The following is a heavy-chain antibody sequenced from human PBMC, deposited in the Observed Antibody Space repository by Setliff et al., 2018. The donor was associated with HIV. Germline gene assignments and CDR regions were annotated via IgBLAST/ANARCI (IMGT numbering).Heavy chain of an antibody. Sequence: SETLSLTCAVSGYSISSGYYWGWIRQPPGKGLEWIGSIFHSGNTYSSPSLKSRVTISVGTSKNQFSLKLTYVTAADTAVYYCARPIEGYYDAFHIWGQGTLVTVSS. D-gene: IGHD2-8*01. V-gene: IGHV4-38-2*01. CDR3: ARPIEGYYDAFHI. J-gene: IGHJ3*02. CDR1: GYSISSGYY. CDR2: IFHSGNT.